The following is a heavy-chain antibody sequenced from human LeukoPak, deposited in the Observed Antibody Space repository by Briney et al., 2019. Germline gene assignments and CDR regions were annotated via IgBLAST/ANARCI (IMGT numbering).Heavy chain of an antibody. CDR1: GGSFSGYY. Sequence: SETLSLTCAVYGGSFSGYYWSWIRQPPGKGLEWIGEINHSGSTNYNPSLKSRVTTSVDTSKNQFSLKLSSVTAADTAVYYCARYCSSTSCHPYFDYWGQGTLVTVSS. V-gene: IGHV4-34*01. D-gene: IGHD2-2*01. J-gene: IGHJ4*02. CDR2: INHSGST. CDR3: ARYCSSTSCHPYFDY.